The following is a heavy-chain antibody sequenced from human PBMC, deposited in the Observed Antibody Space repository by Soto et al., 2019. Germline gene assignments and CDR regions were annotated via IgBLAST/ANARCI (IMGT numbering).Heavy chain of an antibody. Sequence: QLQLQESGPGLVKPSETLSLTCPVPGGSISSSSYYWGWIRQPPGKGLVWIGSIYYSGSTYYNPSLKGRVTTSVDTSKNQCCLKLRSVTAADTAVYYCARRGPNCTNGVCFYDYWGQGTLVTVSS. J-gene: IGHJ4*02. D-gene: IGHD2-8*01. V-gene: IGHV4-39*01. CDR2: IYYSGST. CDR1: GGSISSSSYY. CDR3: ARRGPNCTNGVCFYDY.